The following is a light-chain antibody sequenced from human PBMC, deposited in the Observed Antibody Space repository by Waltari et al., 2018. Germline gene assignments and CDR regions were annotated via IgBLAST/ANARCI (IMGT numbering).Light chain of an antibody. Sequence: ETVMTQSPANLSVSQGERVTLSCRASQSISSHLAWSQRKPGQAPRLLIYGASTRATGVPVRFSGSGSGTEFTLTISSLQSEDFAVYFCQQYNKWPPAFGQGTKLEIK. CDR2: GAS. V-gene: IGKV3-15*01. CDR1: QSISSH. J-gene: IGKJ1*01. CDR3: QQYNKWPPA.